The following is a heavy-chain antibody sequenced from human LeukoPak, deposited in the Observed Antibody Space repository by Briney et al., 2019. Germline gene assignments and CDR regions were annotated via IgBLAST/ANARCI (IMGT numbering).Heavy chain of an antibody. V-gene: IGHV3-48*01. D-gene: IGHD6-19*01. J-gene: IGHJ4*02. Sequence: GSLRLSCAASGFTFRSYSMNWVRQAPGKGLEWVSYISSSSSTIYYADSVKGRFTISRDNAKNSLYLQMNSLRAEDTAVYYCARGPDSRGWYDPFDYWGQGTLVTVSS. CDR3: ARGPDSRGWYDPFDY. CDR1: GFTFRSYS. CDR2: ISSSSSTI.